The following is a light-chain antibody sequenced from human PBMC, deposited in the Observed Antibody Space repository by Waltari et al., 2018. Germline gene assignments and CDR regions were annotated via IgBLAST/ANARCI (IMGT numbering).Light chain of an antibody. J-gene: IGKJ4*01. CDR2: KAS. Sequence: DVQMTQSPSTLTASVGDRVTITCRASQSVSRRLAWYQQTPGKAPNLRIYKASTLGGGVPSRFSGSGSGTEFTLTISSLQPDDFVTYYCQQYSTYPLTFGGGTKVEI. CDR3: QQYSTYPLT. CDR1: QSVSRR. V-gene: IGKV1-5*03.